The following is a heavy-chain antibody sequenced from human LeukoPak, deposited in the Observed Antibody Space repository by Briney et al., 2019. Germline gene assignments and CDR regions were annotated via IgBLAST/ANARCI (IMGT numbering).Heavy chain of an antibody. D-gene: IGHD5-18*01. CDR3: ARYGYGHFDY. V-gene: IGHV3-30*04. Sequence: GRSLRLSCAASGFTVSSYAMHWVRQAPGKGLEWVAVISYDESNQYYADSVKGRFTISRDNPKNTLPLQMNSLRVEDTAVYYCARYGYGHFDYWGQGTLVTVSS. CDR1: GFTVSSYA. J-gene: IGHJ4*02. CDR2: ISYDESNQ.